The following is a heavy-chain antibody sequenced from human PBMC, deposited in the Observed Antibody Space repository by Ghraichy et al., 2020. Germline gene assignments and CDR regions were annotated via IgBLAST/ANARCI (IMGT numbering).Heavy chain of an antibody. V-gene: IGHV3-7*01. Sequence: GGSLRLSCAASGFTFSSYWMSWVRQAPGKGLEWVANIKQDGSEKYYVDSVKGRFTISRDNAKNSLYLQMNSLRAEDTAVYYCARGMTGSGLLYYGMDVWGQGTTVTVSS. CDR3: ARGMTGSGLLYYGMDV. J-gene: IGHJ6*02. CDR2: IKQDGSEK. D-gene: IGHD2-15*01. CDR1: GFTFSSYW.